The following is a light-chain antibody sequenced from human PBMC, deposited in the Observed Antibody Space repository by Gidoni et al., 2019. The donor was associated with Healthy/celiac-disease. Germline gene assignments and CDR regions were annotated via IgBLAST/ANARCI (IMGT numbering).Light chain of an antibody. CDR2: DAS. CDR1: QDISNY. V-gene: IGKV1-33*01. Sequence: DIQMTQSPSSLSASVGDRVTITCQASQDISNYLNWYQQKPEKAPKLLIYDASNLETGVPSRFSGSGSGTDFTFTIISLQPEDIATYYCQQYDNLLLFTFGPXTKVDIK. J-gene: IGKJ3*01. CDR3: QQYDNLLLFT.